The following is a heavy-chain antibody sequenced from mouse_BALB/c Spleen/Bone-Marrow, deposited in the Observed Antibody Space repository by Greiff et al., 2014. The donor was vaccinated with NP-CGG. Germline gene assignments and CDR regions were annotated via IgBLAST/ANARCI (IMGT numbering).Heavy chain of an antibody. CDR2: IYADNGGT. CDR1: GYTFTDYY. Sequence: DVQLQESGPELVKPGGSVKLSCKASGYTFTDYYMYWVKQSQGKSLEWIGYIYADNGGTGYNQKFKSKATLTVDNSSSRVYMELRGMTYGESEVYYSAGWLAYWGQGTLVTVSA. CDR3: AGWLAY. J-gene: IGHJ3*01. V-gene: IGHV1S29*02.